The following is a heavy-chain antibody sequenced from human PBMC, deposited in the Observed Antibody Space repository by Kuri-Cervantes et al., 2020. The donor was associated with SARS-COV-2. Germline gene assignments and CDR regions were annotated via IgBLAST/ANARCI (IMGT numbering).Heavy chain of an antibody. CDR1: GFTFSSYW. V-gene: IGHV3-74*01. CDR2: INSDGSST. D-gene: IGHD2-2*02. CDR3: ARDWAGYCSSTSCYSYYYYGMDV. J-gene: IGHJ6*02. Sequence: GGSLRLSCAASGFTFSSYWMHWVRQAPGKGLVWVSRINSDGSSTIYADSVKGRFTISRDNAKNSLYLRMNSLRAEDTAVYYCARDWAGYCSSTSCYSYYYYGMDVWGQGTTVTVSS.